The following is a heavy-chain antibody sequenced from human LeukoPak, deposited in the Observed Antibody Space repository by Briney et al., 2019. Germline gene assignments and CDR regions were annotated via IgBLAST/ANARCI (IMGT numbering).Heavy chain of an antibody. CDR3: ARGWGLIWSGLTDPYYFDY. D-gene: IGHD3-3*01. Sequence: VKVSCKASGYTFTGYYMHWVRQAPGQGLEWMGWINPSSGGTNYAQKFQGRVTMTRDTSISTAYMELSRLRSDDTAVYYCARGWGLIWSGLTDPYYFDYWGQGTLVTVSS. CDR1: GYTFTGYY. V-gene: IGHV1-2*02. J-gene: IGHJ4*02. CDR2: INPSSGGT.